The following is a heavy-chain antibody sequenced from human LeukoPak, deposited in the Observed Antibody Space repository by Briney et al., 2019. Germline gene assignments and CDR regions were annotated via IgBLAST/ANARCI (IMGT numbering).Heavy chain of an antibody. V-gene: IGHV3-30*02. D-gene: IGHD5-24*01. CDR1: RFTFSSYG. CDR2: IRYDGSDK. CDR3: AKEDRGPLEVSTTKGLDY. J-gene: IGHJ4*02. Sequence: HPGGSLRLSCAASRFTFSSYGMHWVRQAPGKGLEWVAFIRYDGSDKSYADSLKGRFTISRDNSKNTLYLQMNSLRPEDTAVYYCAKEDRGPLEVSTTKGLDYWGQGTLVSVSS.